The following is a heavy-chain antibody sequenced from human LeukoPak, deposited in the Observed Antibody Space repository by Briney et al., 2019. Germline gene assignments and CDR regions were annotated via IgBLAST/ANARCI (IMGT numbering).Heavy chain of an antibody. CDR2: IRYDGSNK. D-gene: IGHD3-22*01. CDR3: AKDLHYDSRVGYRCPDY. J-gene: IGHJ4*02. V-gene: IGHV3-30*02. CDR1: GFTFSSYG. Sequence: TGGSLRLSCAASGFTFSSYGMHWVRQAPGKGLEWVAFIRYDGSNKYYADSVKGRFTISRDNSKNTLYLQMNSLRAEDTAVYYCAKDLHYDSRVGYRCPDYWAREPWSPSPQ.